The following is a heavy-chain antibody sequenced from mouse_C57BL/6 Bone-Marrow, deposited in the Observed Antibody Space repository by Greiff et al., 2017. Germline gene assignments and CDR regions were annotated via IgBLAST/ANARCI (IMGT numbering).Heavy chain of an antibody. Sequence: QVQLQQSGAELARPGASVKLSCKASGYTFTSYGISWVKQRTGQGLEWIGEIYPRSGNTYYNEKFKGTATLTADKSSSTAYMELRSLTSEDSAVYFCAREGAYEGYYLAYWGQGTLVTVSA. CDR3: AREGAYEGYYLAY. J-gene: IGHJ3*01. CDR1: GYTFTSYG. D-gene: IGHD2-3*01. V-gene: IGHV1-81*01. CDR2: IYPRSGNT.